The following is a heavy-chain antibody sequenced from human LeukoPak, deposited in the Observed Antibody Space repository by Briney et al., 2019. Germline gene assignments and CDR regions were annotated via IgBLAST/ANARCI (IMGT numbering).Heavy chain of an antibody. CDR3: ARRNDSSGYYAGGGFDY. CDR2: IYYSGST. D-gene: IGHD3-22*01. V-gene: IGHV4-39*01. Sequence: PGGSLRLSCAASGFTFSSYAMSWIRQPPGKGLEWIGSIYYSGSTYYNPSLKSRVTISVDTSKNQFSLKLSSVTAADTAVYYCARRNDSSGYYAGGGFDYWGQGTLVTVSS. CDR1: GFTFSSYA. J-gene: IGHJ4*02.